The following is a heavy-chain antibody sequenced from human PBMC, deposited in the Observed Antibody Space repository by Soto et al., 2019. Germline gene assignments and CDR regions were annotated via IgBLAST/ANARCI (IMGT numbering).Heavy chain of an antibody. CDR2: ISYDGSNK. J-gene: IGHJ6*02. CDR3: ARDGMASGIAARPAYYYYGMDV. Sequence: QVQLVESGGGVVQPGRSLRLSCAASGFTFSSYAMDWVRQAPGKGLEWVAVISYDGSNKYYADSVKGRFTISRDNSKNTLYLQMNSLRAEDTAVYYCARDGMASGIAARPAYYYYGMDVWGQGTTVTVSS. V-gene: IGHV3-30-3*01. D-gene: IGHD6-6*01. CDR1: GFTFSSYA.